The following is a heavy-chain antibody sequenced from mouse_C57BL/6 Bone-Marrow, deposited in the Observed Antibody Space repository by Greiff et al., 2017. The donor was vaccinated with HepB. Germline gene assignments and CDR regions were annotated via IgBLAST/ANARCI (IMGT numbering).Heavy chain of an antibody. CDR1: GFTFSSYG. CDR3: ARLGAY. Sequence: EVQGVESGGDLVKPGGSLKLSCAASGFTFSSYGMSWVRQTPDKRLEWVATISSGGSYTYYPDSVKGRFTISRDNAKNTLYLQMSSLKSEDTAMYYCARLGAYWGQGTLVTVSA. J-gene: IGHJ3*01. CDR2: ISSGGSYT. V-gene: IGHV5-6*01.